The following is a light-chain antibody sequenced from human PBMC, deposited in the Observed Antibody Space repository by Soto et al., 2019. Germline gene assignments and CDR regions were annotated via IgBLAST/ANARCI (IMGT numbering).Light chain of an antibody. Sequence: EIQITQSPSSLSAYEGYRVNITFPSSQNIRNYLNWYQQKPGRAPKLLIYAASSLQSGVPSRFSGSGSGTDFTLTISSLQTEDFATYYCKQSYTIPRTFGQGTKVDIK. CDR2: AAS. CDR1: QNIRNY. V-gene: IGKV1-39*01. J-gene: IGKJ1*01. CDR3: KQSYTIPRT.